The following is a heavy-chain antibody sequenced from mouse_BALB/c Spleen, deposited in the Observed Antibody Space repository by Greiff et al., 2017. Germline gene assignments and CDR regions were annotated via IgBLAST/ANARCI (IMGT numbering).Heavy chain of an antibody. V-gene: IGHV1-87*01. CDR1: GYTFTSYW. D-gene: IGHD3-1*01. CDR3: ARGLPPYYFDY. CDR2: IYPGDGDT. J-gene: IGHJ2*01. Sequence: QVQLKESGAELARPGASVKLSCKASGYTFTSYWMQWVKQRPGQGLEWIGAIYPGDGDTRYTQKFKGKATLTADKSSSTAYMQLSSLASEDSAVYYCARGLPPYYFDYWGQGTTLTVSS.